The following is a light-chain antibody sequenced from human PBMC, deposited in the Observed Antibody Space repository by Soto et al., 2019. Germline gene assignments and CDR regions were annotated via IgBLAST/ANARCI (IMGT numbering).Light chain of an antibody. CDR3: QQYNSYS. J-gene: IGKJ1*01. CDR2: HAS. CDR1: QSLSNW. V-gene: IGKV1-5*01. Sequence: IQMTQCPSTLPASVGDRVTITCRASQSLSNWLAWYQKKPGTAPKVLIXHASNLQIGVPSRFSGSASGTEFTLTISSLQPDDFATYYCQQYNSYSFGQGTKVDIK.